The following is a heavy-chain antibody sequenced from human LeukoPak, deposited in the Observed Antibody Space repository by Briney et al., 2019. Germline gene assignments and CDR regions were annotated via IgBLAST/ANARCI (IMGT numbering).Heavy chain of an antibody. J-gene: IGHJ5*02. Sequence: PSETLSLTCAVYGGSFSGYYWSWIRQPPGKGLEWIGEINHSGSTNYNPSLKSRVTISVDTSKNQFSLKLSSVTAADTAVYYCARGVRSRYHYYGSGSYYWFDPWGQGTLVTVSS. CDR2: INHSGST. D-gene: IGHD3-10*01. CDR3: ARGVRSRYHYYGSGSYYWFDP. CDR1: GGSFSGYY. V-gene: IGHV4-34*01.